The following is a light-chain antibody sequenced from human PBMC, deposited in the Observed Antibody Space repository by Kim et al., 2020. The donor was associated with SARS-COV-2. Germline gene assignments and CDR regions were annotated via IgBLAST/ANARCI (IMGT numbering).Light chain of an antibody. Sequence: VTITCTRSSSNIGAGYDVHWYQQLPGTAPNLLIYGNSNRPSGVPDRFSGSKSGTSASLAITGLQAEDEADYYCQSYDSSLSGYWVFGGGTKLTVL. CDR3: QSYDSSLSGYWV. V-gene: IGLV1-40*01. CDR1: SSNIGAGYD. CDR2: GNS. J-gene: IGLJ3*02.